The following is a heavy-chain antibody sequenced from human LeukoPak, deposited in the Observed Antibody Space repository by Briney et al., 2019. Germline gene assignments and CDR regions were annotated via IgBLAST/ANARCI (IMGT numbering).Heavy chain of an antibody. CDR1: GYTFTSYA. J-gene: IGHJ4*02. V-gene: IGHV1-3*01. CDR2: INAGNSNT. D-gene: IGHD2-2*01. CDR3: ATPPRYCSSTSCHDY. Sequence: ASVKVSCKASGYTFTSYAMHWVRQAPGQRLEWMGWINAGNSNTKYSQKFQGRVTITRDTSASTAYMELSSLRSEDTAVYYCATPPRYCSSTSCHDYWGQGTLVTVSS.